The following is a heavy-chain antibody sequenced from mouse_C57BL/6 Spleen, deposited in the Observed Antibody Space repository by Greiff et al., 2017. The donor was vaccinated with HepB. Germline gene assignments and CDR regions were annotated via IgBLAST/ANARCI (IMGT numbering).Heavy chain of an antibody. CDR1: GYTFTSYW. V-gene: IGHV1-50*01. Sequence: QVQLQEPGAELVKPGASVKLSCKASGYTFTSYWMQWVKQRPGQGLEWIGEIDPSDSYTNYNQKFKGKATLTVDTSSSTAYMQLSSLTAENSAVYDGSRQTTAEDCYAMDYWGQGTSVTVSS. J-gene: IGHJ4*01. D-gene: IGHD1-2*01. CDR2: IDPSDSYT. CDR3: SRQTTAEDCYAMDY.